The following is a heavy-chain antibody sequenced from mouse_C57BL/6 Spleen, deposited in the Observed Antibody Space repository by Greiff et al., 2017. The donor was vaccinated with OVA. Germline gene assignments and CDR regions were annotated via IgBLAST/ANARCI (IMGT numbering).Heavy chain of an antibody. CDR3: VRDRNYYGTELYWYFDV. Sequence: EVKVVESGGGLVQPKGSLKLSCAASGFTFNTYAMHWVRQAPGKGLEWVARIRSKSSNYATYYADSVKDRFTISRDDSQSMLYLQMNNLKTEDTAMYYCVRDRNYYGTELYWYFDVWGTGTTVTVSS. D-gene: IGHD1-1*01. J-gene: IGHJ1*03. CDR1: GFTFNTYA. CDR2: IRSKSSNYAT. V-gene: IGHV10-3*01.